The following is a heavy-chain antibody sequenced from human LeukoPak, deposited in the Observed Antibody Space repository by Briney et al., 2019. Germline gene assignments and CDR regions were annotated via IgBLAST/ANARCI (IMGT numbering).Heavy chain of an antibody. CDR2: ISSSGSTI. CDR3: ARADFGGYTGPSDY. Sequence: GGSLRLSCAASGFTFSSYEMNWVRQAPGKGLEWVSYISSSGSTIYYADSVKGRFTISRDNAKNSLYLQMNSLRAEDTAVYYCARADFGGYTGPSDYWGQGTLVTVSS. V-gene: IGHV3-48*03. D-gene: IGHD2-2*02. J-gene: IGHJ4*02. CDR1: GFTFSSYE.